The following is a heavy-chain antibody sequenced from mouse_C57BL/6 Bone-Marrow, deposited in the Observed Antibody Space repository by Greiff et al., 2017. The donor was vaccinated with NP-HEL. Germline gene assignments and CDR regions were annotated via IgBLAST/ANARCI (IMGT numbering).Heavy chain of an antibody. Sequence: QVQLQQSGAELVKPGASVKLSCKASGYTFTSYWMQWVKQRPGQGLEWIGEIDPSDSYTNYNQKFKGKATLTVDTSSSTAYMQLSSLTSEDSAVYYCATTMVTTTGFAYWGQGTLVTVSA. D-gene: IGHD2-2*01. CDR3: ATTMVTTTGFAY. J-gene: IGHJ3*01. CDR2: IDPSDSYT. V-gene: IGHV1-50*01. CDR1: GYTFTSYW.